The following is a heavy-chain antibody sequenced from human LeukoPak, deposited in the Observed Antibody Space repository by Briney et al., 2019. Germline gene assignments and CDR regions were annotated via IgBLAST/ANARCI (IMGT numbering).Heavy chain of an antibody. CDR2: ISAYNGNT. V-gene: IGHV1-18*01. CDR3: ARGGGTPYSGSYRAFDI. CDR1: GYIFTSYG. D-gene: IGHD1-26*01. J-gene: IGHJ3*02. Sequence: ASVKVSCKASGYIFTSYGISWVRQAPGQGLEWMGWISAYNGNTNYAQKLQGRVTMTTDTSTSTAYMELRSLRSDDTAVYYCARGGGTPYSGSYRAFDIWGQGTMVTVSS.